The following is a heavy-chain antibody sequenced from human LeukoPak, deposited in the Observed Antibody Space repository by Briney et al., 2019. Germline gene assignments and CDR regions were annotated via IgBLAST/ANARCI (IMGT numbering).Heavy chain of an antibody. CDR2: IYYSGST. Sequence: PSETLSLTCTVSGDSVSSGSYYWSWIRQSPGKGLEWIGYIYYSGSTNYNPSLKSRVTISVDTSKNQFSLKLSSVTAADTAVYYCARHDIVGARGGFDYWGQGTLVTVSS. D-gene: IGHD1-26*01. V-gene: IGHV4-61*01. CDR3: ARHDIVGARGGFDY. CDR1: GDSVSSGSYY. J-gene: IGHJ4*02.